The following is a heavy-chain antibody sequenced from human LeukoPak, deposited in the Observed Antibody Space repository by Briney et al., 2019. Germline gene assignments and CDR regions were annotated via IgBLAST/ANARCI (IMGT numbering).Heavy chain of an antibody. CDR1: GFTFSSYG. V-gene: IGHV3-30*18. CDR3: AKDKGLSSSWSFDY. J-gene: IGHJ4*02. D-gene: IGHD6-13*01. Sequence: GGSLRLSCAASGFTFSSYGMHWVRQAPGKGVEWVAVISYDGSNKYYADSVKGRFTISRDNSKNTLYLQMNSLRAEDTAVYYCAKDKGLSSSWSFDYWGQGTLVTVSS. CDR2: ISYDGSNK.